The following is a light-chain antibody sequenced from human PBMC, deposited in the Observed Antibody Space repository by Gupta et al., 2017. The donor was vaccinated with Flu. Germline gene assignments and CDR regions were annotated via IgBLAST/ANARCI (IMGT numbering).Light chain of an antibody. V-gene: IGKV3-11*01. CDR2: DVS. CDR1: HSIDDN. CDR3: QQRSNWPYS. Sequence: VVLTQSPAILSLSPGERATLSCRASHSIDDNLGWYQQKSGQPPRLLIYDVSNRATGVPPRFSGSGSGTDFTLTISSLEPEDFAVYYCQQRSNWPYSFGQGTKLEIK. J-gene: IGKJ2*03.